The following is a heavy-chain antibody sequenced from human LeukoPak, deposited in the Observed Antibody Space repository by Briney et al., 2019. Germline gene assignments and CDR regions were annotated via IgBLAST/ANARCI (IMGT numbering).Heavy chain of an antibody. D-gene: IGHD1-26*01. CDR3: AREARWAAPFDY. V-gene: IGHV1-69*13. Sequence: SVKASCKASGGTFSSYAISWVRQAPGQGLEWMGGIIPIFGTANYAQKFQGRVTITADESTSTAYMELSSLRSEDTAVYYCAREARWAAPFDYWGQGTLVTVSS. CDR2: IIPIFGTA. J-gene: IGHJ4*02. CDR1: GGTFSSYA.